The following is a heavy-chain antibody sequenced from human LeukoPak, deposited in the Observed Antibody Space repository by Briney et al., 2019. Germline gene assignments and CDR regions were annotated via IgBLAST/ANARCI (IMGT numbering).Heavy chain of an antibody. D-gene: IGHD4-23*01. CDR1: GFIFSSYA. CDR2: ISSSGDKT. Sequence: PGMSLRLSCVASGFIFSSYAMSWVRQAPGKGLEWVSGISSSGDKTYYADSVKGRLTVSRDNSKNTLYLQVNSLGAEDSAMYYCAKGSDYGGYGHSVYWGQGTLVTVSS. J-gene: IGHJ4*02. V-gene: IGHV3-23*01. CDR3: AKGSDYGGYGHSVY.